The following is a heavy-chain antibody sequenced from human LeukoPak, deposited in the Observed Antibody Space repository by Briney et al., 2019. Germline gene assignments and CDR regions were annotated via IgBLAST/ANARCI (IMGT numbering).Heavy chain of an antibody. CDR3: AKDFGGGYAEYYFDY. J-gene: IGHJ4*02. V-gene: IGHV3-9*01. CDR1: GFTFDDYA. CDR2: ISWNSGSI. D-gene: IGHD5-12*01. Sequence: GGSLRLSCAASGFTFDDYAMHWVRQAPGKGLEWVSGISWNSGSIGYADSVKGRFTISRDNAKNSLYLQMNSLRAEDTALYYCAKDFGGGYAEYYFDYWGQGTLVTVSS.